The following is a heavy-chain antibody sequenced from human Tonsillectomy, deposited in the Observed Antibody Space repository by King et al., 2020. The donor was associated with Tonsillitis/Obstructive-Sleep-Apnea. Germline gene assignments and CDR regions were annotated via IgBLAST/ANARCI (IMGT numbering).Heavy chain of an antibody. D-gene: IGHD2-8*01. J-gene: IGHJ3*02. CDR2: IYYSGST. CDR1: GGSISSYS. CDR3: ARDMVLEAGGDAFDI. V-gene: IGHV4-59*01. Sequence: QLQESGPGLVKPSETLSLTCTVSGGSISSYSWSWMRQPPGKGLEWIGYIYYSGSTNYNPSLNSRVTISADTSKNQFSLKLSSVTAADTAVYYCARDMVLEAGGDAFDIWGQGTMVTVSS.